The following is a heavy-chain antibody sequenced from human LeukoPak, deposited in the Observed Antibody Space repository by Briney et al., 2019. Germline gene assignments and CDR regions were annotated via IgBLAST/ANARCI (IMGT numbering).Heavy chain of an antibody. CDR1: GYTFTIYY. V-gene: IGHV1-46*01. Sequence: GASVNVSCKASGYTFTIYYMHWVRQAPGQGLEWMGIINPSGGSTSYAQKFQGRVTMTRDTSTSTVYMELSSLRSEDTAVYYCAREGIAAAGTDYWGQGTLVTVSS. D-gene: IGHD6-13*01. CDR3: AREGIAAAGTDY. CDR2: INPSGGST. J-gene: IGHJ4*02.